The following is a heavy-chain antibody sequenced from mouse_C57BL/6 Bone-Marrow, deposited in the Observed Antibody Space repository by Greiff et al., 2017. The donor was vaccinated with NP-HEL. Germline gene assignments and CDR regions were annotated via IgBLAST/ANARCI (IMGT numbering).Heavy chain of an antibody. CDR3: TRRRWLPLFDY. CDR2: IYPGNSDT. V-gene: IGHV1-5*01. J-gene: IGHJ2*01. CDR1: GYTFTSYW. Sequence: VQLKESGTVLARPGASVKMSCKTSGYTFTSYWMHWVKQRPGQGLEWIGAIYPGNSDTSYNQKFKGKAKLTAGTSASTAYMELSSLTNEDSAVDYCTRRRWLPLFDYWGQGTTLTVSS. D-gene: IGHD2-3*01.